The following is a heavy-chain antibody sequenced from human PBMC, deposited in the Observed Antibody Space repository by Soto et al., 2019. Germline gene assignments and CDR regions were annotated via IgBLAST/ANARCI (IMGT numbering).Heavy chain of an antibody. CDR2: IIPIFGTA. V-gene: IGHV1-69*12. Sequence: QVQLVQSGAEVKKPGSSVKVSCKASGGTFSSYAISWVRQAPGQGLEWMGGIIPIFGTANYAQKFQGRVTITADESTSTAYMELSSLRSEDTAVYYCARDLDYYGSGSYRDWFDPWGQGTLVTVSS. J-gene: IGHJ5*02. CDR1: GGTFSSYA. D-gene: IGHD3-10*01. CDR3: ARDLDYYGSGSYRDWFDP.